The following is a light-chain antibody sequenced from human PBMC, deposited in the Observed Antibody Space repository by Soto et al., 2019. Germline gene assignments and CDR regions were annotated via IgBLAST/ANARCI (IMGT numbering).Light chain of an antibody. Sequence: ALTQPPSASGSPGQSVTISCTGTKNDIGVYDFVSWYQHHPGKAPRLIIYEVVQRPSGVPDRFSGSKSGNTASLTVSGLQAADEADYFCKSYAGSNTYVFGSGTRSPS. CDR1: KNDIGVYDF. CDR3: KSYAGSNTYV. J-gene: IGLJ1*01. CDR2: EVV. V-gene: IGLV2-8*01.